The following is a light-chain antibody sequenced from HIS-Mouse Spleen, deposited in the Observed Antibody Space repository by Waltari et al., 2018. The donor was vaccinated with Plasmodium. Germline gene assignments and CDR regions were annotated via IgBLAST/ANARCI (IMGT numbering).Light chain of an antibody. Sequence: QSALTQPASVSGSPGQSITISCTGPSSDVGGYNYVSWYQQHPGKAPKLMIYDVSNRPSGVSNRFSGSKSSNTASLTISGLQAEDEADYYCSSYTSSSNVVFGGGTKLTVL. V-gene: IGLV2-14*03. CDR1: SSDVGGYNY. CDR3: SSYTSSSNVV. J-gene: IGLJ2*01. CDR2: DVS.